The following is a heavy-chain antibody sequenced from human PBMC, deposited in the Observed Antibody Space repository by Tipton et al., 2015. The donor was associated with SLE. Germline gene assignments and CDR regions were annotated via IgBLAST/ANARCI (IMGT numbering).Heavy chain of an antibody. CDR3: AKDLKPDGYYDIDY. D-gene: IGHD4-17*01. V-gene: IGHV3-23*01. CDR1: GFTFSNDA. CDR2: ISGNSDTI. Sequence: SLRLSCAASGFTFSNDAMTWVRQAPGKGLEWVSIISGNSDTIWYADSVKGRFTVSRDNSKNALYLHLNSLRAEDTAVYYCAKDLKPDGYYDIDYWGQGTLVTASS. J-gene: IGHJ4*02.